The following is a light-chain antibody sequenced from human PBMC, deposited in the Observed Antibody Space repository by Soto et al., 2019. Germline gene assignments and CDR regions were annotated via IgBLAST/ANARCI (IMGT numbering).Light chain of an antibody. Sequence: QSVLTQPRSVSGSPGQSVTLSCTGTSSDVGGYNYVSWYQQHPGKAPKLMIDDVNKRPSGVPDRFSGSRSGNTASLTISGLQAEDEADYYCCSYAGSYTWVFGGGTKLTAL. J-gene: IGLJ3*02. V-gene: IGLV2-11*01. CDR1: SSDVGGYNY. CDR3: CSYAGSYTWV. CDR2: DVN.